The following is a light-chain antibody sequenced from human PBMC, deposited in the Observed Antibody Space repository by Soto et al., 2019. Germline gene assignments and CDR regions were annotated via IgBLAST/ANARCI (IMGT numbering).Light chain of an antibody. Sequence: DIQMTQSPSSLSASVGDRVTITCRASQTANNYLNWYQLKPGKAPKLLIYAASTLQTGVPSRFTGSGSGTDFTLTISSLQPDDFATYYCQHYNSYSEAFGQGTKVDIK. CDR2: AAS. CDR3: QHYNSYSEA. V-gene: IGKV1-39*01. J-gene: IGKJ1*01. CDR1: QTANNY.